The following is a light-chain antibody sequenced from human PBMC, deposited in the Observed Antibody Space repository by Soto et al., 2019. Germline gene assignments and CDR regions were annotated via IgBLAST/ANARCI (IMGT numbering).Light chain of an antibody. J-gene: IGKJ1*01. CDR3: QQLNSYPRT. CDR2: LAS. CDR1: QGIGSY. V-gene: IGKV1-9*01. Sequence: DVQLTQSPSFLSTSVGDRVTITCLASQGIGSYLAWYQQKPGKAPKFLVCLASTLQSGVPSRFSGSGSGTEFNLTISNLQPEDFATYYCQQLNSYPRTFGQGTKVDIK.